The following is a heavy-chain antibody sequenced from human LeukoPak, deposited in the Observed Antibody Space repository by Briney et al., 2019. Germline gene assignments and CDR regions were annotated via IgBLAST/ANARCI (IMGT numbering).Heavy chain of an antibody. CDR1: GGSISSYY. V-gene: IGHV4-59*01. CDR2: IYYSGST. Sequence: SETLSLTCTVSGGSISSYYWSWIRQPPGKGLEWIGYIYYSGSTNYNPSLKGRVTISVDTSKNQFSLKLSSVTAADTAVYYCARVGTRAMAGPIDYWGQGTLVTVSS. CDR3: ARVGTRAMAGPIDY. D-gene: IGHD5-18*01. J-gene: IGHJ4*02.